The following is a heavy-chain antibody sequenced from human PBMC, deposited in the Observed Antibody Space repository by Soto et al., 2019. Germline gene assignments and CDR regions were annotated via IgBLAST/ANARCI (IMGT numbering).Heavy chain of an antibody. Sequence: QVQLQESGPGLVKPSETLSLTCTVSGDSISTYYWTWIRQSPGKGLEWIAFIYYGGSTNYNPSLTRRSAIPVDTSKNQLSLKLNSVTAPDTAVYYCASPGRDWGSLDYWGQGTLVTVSS. V-gene: IGHV4-59*08. CDR1: GDSISTYY. CDR3: ASPGRDWGSLDY. D-gene: IGHD7-27*01. CDR2: IYYGGST. J-gene: IGHJ4*02.